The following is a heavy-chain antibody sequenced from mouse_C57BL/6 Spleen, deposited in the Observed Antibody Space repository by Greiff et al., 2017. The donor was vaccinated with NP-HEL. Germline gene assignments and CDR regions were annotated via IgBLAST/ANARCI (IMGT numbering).Heavy chain of an antibody. Sequence: EVQLQQSGPVLVKPGASVKMSCKASGYTFTDYYMNWVKQSHGKSLEWIGVINPYNGGTSYPTKFKGKATLTVDKSSSPAYMELNSLTSEDSAVYYCARKRAGDYAMDYWGQGTSVTVSS. J-gene: IGHJ4*01. V-gene: IGHV1-19*01. CDR3: ARKRAGDYAMDY. D-gene: IGHD3-3*01. CDR2: INPYNGGT. CDR1: GYTFTDYY.